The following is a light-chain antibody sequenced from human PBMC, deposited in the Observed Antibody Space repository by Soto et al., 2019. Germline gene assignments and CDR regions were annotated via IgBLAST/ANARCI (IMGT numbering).Light chain of an antibody. CDR2: NSY. CDR1: GSNIGSKT. Sequence: QSALTQPPSASGTPGQRVTISCSGIGSNIGSKTVNWYQQLPGTVPKLLIYNSYQRPSGVPDRFSASKSGTSASLAISGLQSEDEADYYCSSWDASLNGHVFGTGTKVTVL. CDR3: SSWDASLNGHV. V-gene: IGLV1-44*01. J-gene: IGLJ1*01.